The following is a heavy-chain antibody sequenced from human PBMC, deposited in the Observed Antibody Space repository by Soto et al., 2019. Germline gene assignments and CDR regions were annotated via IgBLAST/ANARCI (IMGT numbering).Heavy chain of an antibody. CDR3: TRCPYWDTSSCCLTNYFCAMDV. V-gene: IGHV3-23*01. CDR1: GFTFTNFA. Sequence: EVQLLESGGGLVQPGGSLRLSCAASGFTFTNFAMSWVRQAPGKGLEWVSYIGGRDGTILYADSVKGRFAISRDNSKNALYLQANSLRAEDTAVYDCTRCPYWDTSSCCLTNYFCAMDVWGRGTPVTVSS. CDR2: IGGRDGTI. D-gene: IGHD2-2*01. J-gene: IGHJ6*02.